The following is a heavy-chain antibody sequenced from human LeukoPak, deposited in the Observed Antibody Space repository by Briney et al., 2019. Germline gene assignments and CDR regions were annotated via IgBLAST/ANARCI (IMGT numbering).Heavy chain of an antibody. J-gene: IGHJ4*02. CDR1: GGSISSYY. D-gene: IGHD3-9*01. V-gene: IGHV4-59*01. CDR2: IYYSGST. Sequence: SETLSLNCTVSGGSISSYYWSWIRQPPGKGLEWIGYIYYSGSTNYNPSLKSRVTISVDTSKNQFSLKLSSVTAADTAVCYCARGGAYDIFTGLGYFDYWGQGTLVTVSS. CDR3: ARGGAYDIFTGLGYFDY.